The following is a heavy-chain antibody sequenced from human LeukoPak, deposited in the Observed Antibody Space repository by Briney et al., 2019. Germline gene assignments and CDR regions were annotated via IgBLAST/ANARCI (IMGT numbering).Heavy chain of an antibody. CDR3: ARDILPGYYFDY. V-gene: IGHV1-69*13. CDR2: IIPILGTA. J-gene: IGHJ4*02. Sequence: SVKVSCKASGGTFSSYAISWVRQAPGQGLEWMGGIIPILGTANYAQKFQGRVTITADESTSTAYMELSSLRSEDTAVYYCARDILPGYYFDYWGQGTLVTVSS. CDR1: GGTFSSYA.